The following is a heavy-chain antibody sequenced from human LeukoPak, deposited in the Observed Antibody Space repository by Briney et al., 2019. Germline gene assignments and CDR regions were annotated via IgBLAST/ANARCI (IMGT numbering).Heavy chain of an antibody. CDR1: DGSISTSDYY. D-gene: IGHD5-18*01. V-gene: IGHV4-39*01. Sequence: SETLSLTCTVSDGSISTSDYYWGWIRQPPGKGLEWIGSIYYSGSTYYNPSLRGRVTIFVDSSKSQFSLKLSSVTAADTAVYYCARRGYSYGFGKGYGYWGQGTLVTVSS. CDR2: IYYSGST. J-gene: IGHJ4*02. CDR3: ARRGYSYGFGKGYGY.